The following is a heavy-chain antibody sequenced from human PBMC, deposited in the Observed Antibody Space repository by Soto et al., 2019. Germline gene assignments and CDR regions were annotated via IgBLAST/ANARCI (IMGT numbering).Heavy chain of an antibody. J-gene: IGHJ6*02. CDR2: INHSGST. Sequence: SETLSLTCAVYGGSFSGYYWSWIRQPPGKGLEWIGEINHSGSTNYNPSLKSRVTISVDTSKNQFSLELSSVTAADTAVYYCARGPIRFLEWLLPYYYYYGMDVWGQGTTVTVSS. CDR1: GGSFSGYY. CDR3: ARGPIRFLEWLLPYYYYYGMDV. V-gene: IGHV4-34*01. D-gene: IGHD3-3*01.